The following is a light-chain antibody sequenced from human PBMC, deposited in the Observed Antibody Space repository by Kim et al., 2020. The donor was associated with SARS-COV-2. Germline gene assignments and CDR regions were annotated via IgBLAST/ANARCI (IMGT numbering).Light chain of an antibody. CDR1: QSVNTN. CDR3: QQYNNWPSLT. Sequence: DIVMTQSPATLSVSPGERATLSCRASQSVNTNLAWYQQKPGQAPRLLIYGASTRATGIPARFSGSGSGTQFTLTISSLQSEDLALYYCQQYNNWPSLTFGGGTKVEI. V-gene: IGKV3-15*01. J-gene: IGKJ4*01. CDR2: GAS.